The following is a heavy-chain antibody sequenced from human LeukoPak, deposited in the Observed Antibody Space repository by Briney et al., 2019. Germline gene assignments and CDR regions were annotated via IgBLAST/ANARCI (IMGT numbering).Heavy chain of an antibody. CDR1: GYTFTSYD. V-gene: IGHV1-8*01. CDR3: ARRLGNYGDYWYDY. CDR2: MNPNSGNT. D-gene: IGHD4-17*01. J-gene: IGHJ4*02. Sequence: ASVKVSCKASGYTFTSYDINWVRQATGQGLEWMGWMNPNSGNTGYAQKFQGRVTMTRNTSISTAYMALSSLRSEDTAVYYCARRLGNYGDYWYDYWGQGTLVTVSS.